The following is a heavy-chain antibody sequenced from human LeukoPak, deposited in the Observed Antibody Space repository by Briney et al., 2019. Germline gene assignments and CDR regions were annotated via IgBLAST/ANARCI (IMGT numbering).Heavy chain of an antibody. V-gene: IGHV4-59*01. CDR2: IYYSGST. D-gene: IGHD2-21*01. J-gene: IGHJ4*02. Sequence: PSETLSLTCTVSGESISGFYWTWIRQPPGKGLEWIGYIYYSGSTNYNPSLKSRVTISVDTYKKQFARKLSSVTAADTAVYYCARGVVIAPQTFDYWGQGTLVTVSS. CDR1: GESISGFY. CDR3: ARGVVIAPQTFDY.